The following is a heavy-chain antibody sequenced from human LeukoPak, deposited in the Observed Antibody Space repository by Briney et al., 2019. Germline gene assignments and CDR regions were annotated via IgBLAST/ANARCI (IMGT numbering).Heavy chain of an antibody. V-gene: IGHV4-39*01. D-gene: IGHD4-11*01. CDR2: IYYSGST. CDR3: ARQVYSNYYYYYMDV. Sequence: PSETLSLICTVSGGSISSSSYYWGWIRQPPGKGLEWIGGIYYSGSTYYNPSLKSRVTISVDTSKNQFSLKLSSVTAADTAVYFCARQVYSNYYYYYMDVWGKGTTVTVSS. CDR1: GGSISSSSYY. J-gene: IGHJ6*03.